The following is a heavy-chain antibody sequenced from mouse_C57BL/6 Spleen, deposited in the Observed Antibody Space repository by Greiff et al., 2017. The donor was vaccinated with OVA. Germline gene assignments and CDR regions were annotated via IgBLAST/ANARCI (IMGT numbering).Heavy chain of an antibody. J-gene: IGHJ1*03. CDR2: IDPSDSET. V-gene: IGHV1-52*01. Sequence: QVQLQHPGAELVRPGSSVKLSCKASGYTFTSYWMHWVKQRPIQGLEWIGNIDPSDSETHYNQKFKDKATLTVDKSSSTAYMQLSSLTSEDSAVYYCARLITTVVAKGYFDVWGTGTTVTVSS. D-gene: IGHD1-1*01. CDR3: ARLITTVVAKGYFDV. CDR1: GYTFTSYW.